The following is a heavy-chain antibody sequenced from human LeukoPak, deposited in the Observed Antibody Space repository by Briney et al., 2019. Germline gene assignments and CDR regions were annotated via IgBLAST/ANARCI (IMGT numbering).Heavy chain of an antibody. Sequence: ASVKVSCKASGYTFTSYAMHWVRQAPGQRLEWMGWINAGNGNTKYSQKLQGRVTITRDTSASTAYMELSSLRSEDTAVYYCARDVGSSSWYRYWGQGTLVTVSS. J-gene: IGHJ4*02. CDR1: GYTFTSYA. CDR2: INAGNGNT. V-gene: IGHV1-3*01. CDR3: ARDVGSSSWYRY. D-gene: IGHD6-13*01.